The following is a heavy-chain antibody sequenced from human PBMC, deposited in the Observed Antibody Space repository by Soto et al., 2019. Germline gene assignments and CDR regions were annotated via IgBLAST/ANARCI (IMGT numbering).Heavy chain of an antibody. CDR3: ARGDATKIVVTTYYGMDV. Sequence: QVQLVQSGAEVKKPGSSVKVSCKASGGTLSNYGISWVRQAPGQGLEWMGGIIPVFGTASYAQKFQGRVTITADESTTTVYMDGSSMRSDDTAVYYCARGDATKIVVTTYYGMDVWGQGTTVTVSS. J-gene: IGHJ6*02. D-gene: IGHD4-17*01. CDR2: IIPVFGTA. CDR1: GGTLSNYG. V-gene: IGHV1-69*12.